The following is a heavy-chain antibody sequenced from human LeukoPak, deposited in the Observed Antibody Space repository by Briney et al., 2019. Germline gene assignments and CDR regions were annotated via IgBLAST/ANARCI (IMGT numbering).Heavy chain of an antibody. CDR1: GGSFSGYY. D-gene: IGHD1-26*01. CDR3: ARTRIVGATALDY. V-gene: IGHV4-34*01. CDR2: INHSGST. J-gene: IGHJ4*02. Sequence: SETLSLTCAVYGGSFSGYYWSWIRQPPGKGLEWIGEINHSGSTNYNPSLKSRVTISVDTSKNQFSLELSSVTAADTAVYYCARTRIVGATALDYWGQGTLVTVSS.